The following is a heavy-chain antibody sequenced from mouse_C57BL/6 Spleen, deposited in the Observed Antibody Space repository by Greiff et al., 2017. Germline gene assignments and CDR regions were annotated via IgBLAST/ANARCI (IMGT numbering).Heavy chain of an antibody. V-gene: IGHV1-64*01. CDR1: GYTFTSYW. J-gene: IGHJ4*01. Sequence: QVQLQQPGAELVKPGASVKLSCKASGYTFTSYWMHWVKQRPGQGLEWIGMIHPNSGSTNYNEKFKSKATLTVDKSSSTAYMQLSSLTSEDSAVYYCARAEDYDAMDYWGQGTSVTVSS. CDR3: ARAEDYDAMDY. CDR2: IHPNSGST.